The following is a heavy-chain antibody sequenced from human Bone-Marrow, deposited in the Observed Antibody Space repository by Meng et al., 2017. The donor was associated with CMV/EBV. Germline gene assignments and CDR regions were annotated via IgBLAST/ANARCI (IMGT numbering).Heavy chain of an antibody. J-gene: IGHJ4*02. CDR1: GGSISSYY. D-gene: IGHD5-12*01. CDR2: IYYSGST. V-gene: IGHV4-59*01. Sequence: GPLRLSCTVSGGSISSYYWSWIRQPPGKGLGWIGYIYYSGSTNNNPSLKSRVTISVDTSKNQFYLKLSSVTAADTAVYYCARSRSGYDPDDWGQGTMVTGSS. CDR3: ARSRSGYDPDD.